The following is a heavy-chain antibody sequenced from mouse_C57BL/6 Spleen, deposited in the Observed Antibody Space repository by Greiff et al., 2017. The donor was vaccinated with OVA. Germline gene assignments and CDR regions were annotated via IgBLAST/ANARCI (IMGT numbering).Heavy chain of an antibody. V-gene: IGHV1-19*01. Sequence: VQLQQSGPVLVKPGASVKMSCKASGYTFTDYYMNWVKQSHGKSLEWIGVINPYNGGTSYNQKFKGKATLTVDKSSSTAYMELNSLTSEDSAVYNCARSRIYDGYYFDYWGQGTTLTVSS. CDR1: GYTFTDYY. D-gene: IGHD2-3*01. J-gene: IGHJ2*01. CDR2: INPYNGGT. CDR3: ARSRIYDGYYFDY.